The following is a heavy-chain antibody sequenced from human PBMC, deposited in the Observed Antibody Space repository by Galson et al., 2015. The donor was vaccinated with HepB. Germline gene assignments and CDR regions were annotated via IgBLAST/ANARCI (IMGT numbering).Heavy chain of an antibody. V-gene: IGHV3-30-3*01. Sequence: SLRLSCAASGFTFSSYAMHWVRQAPGKGLRWVAVMSYDGSNEYYADSVKGRFTISRDNSNSTLFLQMNSLRAEDTAVYYCARGTTASSYSSIGFWGQGSLVTVSS. CDR1: GFTFSSYA. CDR2: MSYDGSNE. CDR3: ARGTTASSYSSIGF. J-gene: IGHJ4*02. D-gene: IGHD2-2*02.